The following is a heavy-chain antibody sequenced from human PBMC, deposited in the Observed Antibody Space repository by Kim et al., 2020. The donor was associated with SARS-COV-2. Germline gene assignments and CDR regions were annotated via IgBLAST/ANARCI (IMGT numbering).Heavy chain of an antibody. CDR1: GFTFRNAW. CDR3: ATGVISADYYGMDV. J-gene: IGHJ6*02. V-gene: IGHV3-15*01. Sequence: GGSLRLSCAASGFTFRNAWMTWVRQAPGKGLEWVGRIKSKIDGGTIDYVAPVKGRFTISRDDSRKMLYLQMNSLKIEDTGVYYCATGVISADYYGMDVWGQGTTVTVSS. CDR2: IKSKIDGGTI. D-gene: IGHD3-16*02.